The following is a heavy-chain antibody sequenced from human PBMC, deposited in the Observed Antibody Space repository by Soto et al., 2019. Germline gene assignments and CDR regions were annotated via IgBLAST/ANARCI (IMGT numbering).Heavy chain of an antibody. V-gene: IGHV1-2*04. J-gene: IGHJ6*02. Sequence: ASVKVSCKASGYTFTGYYMHWVRQAPGQGLEWMGWINPNSGGTNYAQKFQGWVTMTRDTSISTAYMELSRLRSDDTAVYYCARAIPAGRKGGLEPTGYYYYGMDVWGQGTTVTVSS. D-gene: IGHD1-1*01. CDR1: GYTFTGYY. CDR3: ARAIPAGRKGGLEPTGYYYYGMDV. CDR2: INPNSGGT.